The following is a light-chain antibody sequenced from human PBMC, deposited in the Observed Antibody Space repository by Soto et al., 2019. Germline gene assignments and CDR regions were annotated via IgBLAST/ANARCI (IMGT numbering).Light chain of an antibody. Sequence: QSVLTQPASVSGSPGQSIAISCTGTNSDVGAYNFVSWYQQYPGKAPKLIIHEVNNRPSGVSDRFSGSKSGNTASLTISGLQADDEADYYCSSFTTYNTRVFGTGNKVTVL. CDR2: EVN. J-gene: IGLJ1*01. CDR3: SSFTTYNTRV. V-gene: IGLV2-14*01. CDR1: NSDVGAYNF.